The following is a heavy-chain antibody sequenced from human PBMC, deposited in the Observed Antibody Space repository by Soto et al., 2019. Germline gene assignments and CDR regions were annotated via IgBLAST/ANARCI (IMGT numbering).Heavy chain of an antibody. CDR2: ISSVGNKK. V-gene: IGHV3-30-3*01. CDR3: SRECYRYRRYFYF. Sequence: GVFLRLSGAASEFSLISYTMTWVGQTPGKGLDWLAFISSVGNKKHYADSVEGRFTISRDNAKNTVFLRISSMITADPGFYYCSRECYRYRRYFYFWGHGAPVTVYS. D-gene: IGHD5-18*01. J-gene: IGHJ4*01. CDR1: EFSLISYT.